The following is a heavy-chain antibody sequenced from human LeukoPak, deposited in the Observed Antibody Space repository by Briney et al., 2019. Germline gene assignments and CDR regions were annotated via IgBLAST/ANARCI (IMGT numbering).Heavy chain of an antibody. V-gene: IGHV4-4*07. CDR2: IYTSGST. CDR1: GGSISSYY. CDR3: ARDIDWTLGCFDL. D-gene: IGHD3-9*01. J-gene: IGHJ2*01. Sequence: SETLSLTCTVSGGSISSYYWSWIRQPAGMGLEWIGRIYTSGSTNYNPSLKSRVTMSVDTSKNQFSLKLNSVTAADTAVYYCARDIDWTLGCFDLWGRGTLVTVSS.